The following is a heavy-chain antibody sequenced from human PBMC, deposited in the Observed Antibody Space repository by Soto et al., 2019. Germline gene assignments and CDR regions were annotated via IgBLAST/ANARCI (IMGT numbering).Heavy chain of an antibody. CDR2: ISGSGGST. Sequence: GGSLRLSCAASGFTFSSYAMSWVRQAPGKGLEWVSAISGSGGSTYYADSVKGRFTISRDNSKNTLYLQMNSLRAEDTAVYYCAKTRGYCSSTSCPRWNWFDPWGQGTLVTVSS. D-gene: IGHD2-2*01. J-gene: IGHJ5*02. CDR3: AKTRGYCSSTSCPRWNWFDP. CDR1: GFTFSSYA. V-gene: IGHV3-23*01.